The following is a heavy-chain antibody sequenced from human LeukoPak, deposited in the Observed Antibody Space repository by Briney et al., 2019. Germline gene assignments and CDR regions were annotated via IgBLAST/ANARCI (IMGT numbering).Heavy chain of an antibody. Sequence: SETLSLTCTVSGGSISSYYWSWIRQPPGKGLEWIGYIYYSGSTNYNPSLKSRVTISVDTSKNQFSLKLSSVTAADTALYYCARATWTNFYFDYWGQGALVTVSS. CDR2: IYYSGST. CDR3: ARATWTNFYFDY. V-gene: IGHV4-59*08. CDR1: GGSISSYY. J-gene: IGHJ4*02. D-gene: IGHD3/OR15-3a*01.